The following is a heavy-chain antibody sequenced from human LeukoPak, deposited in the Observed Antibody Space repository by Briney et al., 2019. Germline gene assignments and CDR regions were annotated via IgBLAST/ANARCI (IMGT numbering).Heavy chain of an antibody. V-gene: IGHV4-59*01. CDR2: IYYSGST. J-gene: IGHJ4*02. D-gene: IGHD3-3*01. Sequence: PSETLSLTCTVSGGSISSYYWSWIRQPPGKGLEWIGYIYYSGSTNYNPSLKSRVTISVDTSKNQSSLKLSSVTAADTAVYYCARGGGGYDFWSGYYDGFDYWGQGTLVTVSS. CDR3: ARGGGGYDFWSGYYDGFDY. CDR1: GGSISSYY.